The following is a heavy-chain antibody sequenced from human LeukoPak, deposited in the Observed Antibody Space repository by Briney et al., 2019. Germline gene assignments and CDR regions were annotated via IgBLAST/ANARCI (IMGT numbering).Heavy chain of an antibody. D-gene: IGHD3-3*01. Sequence: PSETLSLTCTVSDGSISSSYWSWIRQPAGKGLEWIGRIYTSGSTNHNPSLKSRVTMSVDTSKNQFSLKLNSVTAADTAVYFCAREGFWSGYFDYWGQGALVTVSS. V-gene: IGHV4-4*07. CDR2: IYTSGST. CDR3: AREGFWSGYFDY. CDR1: DGSISSSY. J-gene: IGHJ4*02.